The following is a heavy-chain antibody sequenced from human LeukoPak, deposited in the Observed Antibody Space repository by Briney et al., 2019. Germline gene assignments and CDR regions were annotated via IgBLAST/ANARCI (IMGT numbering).Heavy chain of an antibody. CDR2: VYYSGST. Sequence: SETLSLTCTVSGGSISSYYWTWIRQPPGKGLEWVGYVYYSGSTNYNPSLKSRVTISVDTSKNQFSLKLSSVTAADTAVYYCARVSWFPGTSYYYMDVWGKGTTVTVSS. J-gene: IGHJ6*03. CDR3: ARVSWFPGTSYYYMDV. D-gene: IGHD3-9*01. V-gene: IGHV4-59*01. CDR1: GGSISSYY.